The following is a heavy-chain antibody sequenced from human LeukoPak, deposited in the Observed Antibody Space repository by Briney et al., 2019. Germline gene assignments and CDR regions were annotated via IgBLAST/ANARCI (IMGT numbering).Heavy chain of an antibody. CDR2: INPNSGGT. V-gene: IGHV1-2*02. Sequence: ASVKVSCKASGYTFTGYYMHWVRQAPGQGLEWMGWINPNSGGTNYAQKFQGRVTMTRDTSISTAYMELSRLRSDDTAVYYCARVYSSGYYLYYFAYWGQGTLVTVSS. J-gene: IGHJ4*02. CDR1: GYTFTGYY. CDR3: ARVYSSGYYLYYFAY. D-gene: IGHD3-22*01.